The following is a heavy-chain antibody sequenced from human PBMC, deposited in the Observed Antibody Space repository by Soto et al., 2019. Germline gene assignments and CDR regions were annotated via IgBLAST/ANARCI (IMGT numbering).Heavy chain of an antibody. V-gene: IGHV3-23*01. CDR1: GFTFSNYG. Sequence: VGSLRLSCAASGFTFSNYGMSWVRQAPGKGLEWVSTFGSSGNTYYADSVKGRFTISRDNSRNTLYLQMSSLRAEDTAIYYCAKRGEKTGRKFDCWGQGTLVTVSS. D-gene: IGHD3-10*01. CDR2: FGSSGNT. J-gene: IGHJ4*02. CDR3: AKRGEKTGRKFDC.